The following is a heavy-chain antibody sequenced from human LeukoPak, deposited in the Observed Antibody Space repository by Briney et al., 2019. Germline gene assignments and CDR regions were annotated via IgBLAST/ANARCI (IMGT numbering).Heavy chain of an antibody. Sequence: GGSLRLSCAASGFTVSSNYMSWVRQAPGKGLEWVSVIYSGGSTYYADSVKGRFTISRDNSKNTLYLQMNSLRAEDTAVYYCARDLASYSSSSSWGQGTLVTVSS. D-gene: IGHD6-13*01. V-gene: IGHV3-66*01. J-gene: IGHJ4*02. CDR1: GFTVSSNY. CDR2: IYSGGST. CDR3: ARDLASYSSSSS.